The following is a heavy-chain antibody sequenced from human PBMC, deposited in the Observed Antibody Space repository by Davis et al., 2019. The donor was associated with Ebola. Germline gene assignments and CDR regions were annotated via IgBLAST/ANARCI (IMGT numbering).Heavy chain of an antibody. Sequence: PSETLSLTCTVSGGSISSYYWSWIRQPPGKGLEWIGYIYYSGSTNYNPSLKSRVTISVDTSKNQFSLKLSSVTAADTAVYYCARVLVAARNNWFDPWGQGTLVTVSS. CDR1: GGSISSYY. J-gene: IGHJ5*02. CDR2: IYYSGST. V-gene: IGHV4-59*01. D-gene: IGHD2-15*01. CDR3: ARVLVAARNNWFDP.